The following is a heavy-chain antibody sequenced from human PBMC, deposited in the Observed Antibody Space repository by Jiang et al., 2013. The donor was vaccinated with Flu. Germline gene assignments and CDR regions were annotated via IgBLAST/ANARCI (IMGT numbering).Heavy chain of an antibody. Sequence: GVVQPGRSLRLSCAASGFTFSSYGMHWVRQAPGKGLEWVAVIWYDGSNKYYADSVKGRFTISRDNSKNTLYLQMNSLRAEDTAVYYCARDDEDTAMVGYYYYYGMDVWGQGTTVTVSS. CDR1: GFTFSSYG. J-gene: IGHJ6*02. CDR2: IWYDGSNK. CDR3: ARDDEDTAMVGYYYYYGMDV. V-gene: IGHV3-33*01. D-gene: IGHD5-18*01.